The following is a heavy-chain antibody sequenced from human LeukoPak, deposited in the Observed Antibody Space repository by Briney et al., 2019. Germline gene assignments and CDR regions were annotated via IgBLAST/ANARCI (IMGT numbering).Heavy chain of an antibody. CDR2: IFYSGTT. J-gene: IGHJ4*02. D-gene: IGHD5-24*01. V-gene: IGHV4-31*03. Sequence: SETLSLTCKVSGGSITSGGYYWGWIRQHPGKGLEWIGYIFYSGTTNYNPSLKSRVIMSVDKSQNQFSLKVTSVTAADTAVYYCAREAKDGCNSRAFDFWGQGALVTVSS. CDR1: GGSITSGGYY. CDR3: AREAKDGCNSRAFDF.